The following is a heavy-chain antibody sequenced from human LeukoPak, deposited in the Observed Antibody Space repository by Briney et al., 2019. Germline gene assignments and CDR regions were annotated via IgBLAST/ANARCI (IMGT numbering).Heavy chain of an antibody. V-gene: IGHV4-39*01. D-gene: IGHD4-17*01. CDR2: INHSGST. CDR1: GFTVSSNY. CDR3: ARQDYGDYGLGYFDY. J-gene: IGHJ4*02. Sequence: GSLRLSYAASGFTVSSNYMSWVRQAPGKGLEWIASINHSGSTYYNPSLKSRVTISVDTSKNQFSLKVRSVTAADTAVYYCARQDYGDYGLGYFDYWGQGTLVTVSS.